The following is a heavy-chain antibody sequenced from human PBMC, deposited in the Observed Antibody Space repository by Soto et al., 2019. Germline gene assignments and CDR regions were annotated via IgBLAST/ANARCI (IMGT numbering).Heavy chain of an antibody. J-gene: IGHJ5*02. CDR2: ISAYNGNT. CDR3: ARDCSGGSCYGYEPTNWFDP. CDR1: GYTFTSYG. D-gene: IGHD2-15*01. Sequence: ASVKVSCKASGYTFTSYGISWVRQAPGQGLEWMGWISAYNGNTNYAQKLQGRVTMTTDTSTSTAYMELRSLRSDDTAVYYCARDCSGGSCYGYEPTNWFDPWGQGTLVTVSS. V-gene: IGHV1-18*01.